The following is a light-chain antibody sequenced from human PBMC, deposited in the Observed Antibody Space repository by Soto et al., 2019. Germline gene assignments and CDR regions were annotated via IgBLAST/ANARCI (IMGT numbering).Light chain of an antibody. V-gene: IGKV1-17*01. Sequence: DIQMTQSPSSLSASVGDRVTITCRASQGIRKDLGWFQQKPGKAPKRLIYAASSLQSGVPSRFNGSGSGTEFTLTISSLQPEDFATYYCLQHNTFPRTFGQGTKVDIK. CDR2: AAS. CDR3: LQHNTFPRT. J-gene: IGKJ1*01. CDR1: QGIRKD.